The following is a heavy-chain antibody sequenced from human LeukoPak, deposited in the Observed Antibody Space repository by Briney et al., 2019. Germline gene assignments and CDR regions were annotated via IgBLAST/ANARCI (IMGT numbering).Heavy chain of an antibody. CDR2: ISGYNGNT. J-gene: IGHJ4*02. Sequence: ASVKVSCKTSGYTFASYGISWVRQAPGQGLEWMGWISGYNGNTKYAQKFQGRVTMTTDTSTSTAYMELRSLRYEDTAVYFCARGHNWNDGQDYWGQGILVIVSS. V-gene: IGHV1-18*01. CDR3: ARGHNWNDGQDY. CDR1: GYTFASYG. D-gene: IGHD1-20*01.